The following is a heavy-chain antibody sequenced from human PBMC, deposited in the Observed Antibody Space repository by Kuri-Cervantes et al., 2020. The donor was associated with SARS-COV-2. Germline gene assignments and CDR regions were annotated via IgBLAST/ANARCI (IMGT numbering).Heavy chain of an antibody. D-gene: IGHD3-10*01. CDR3: ARFFITMVRDTGAWFDP. CDR1: GGSISSGDYY. V-gene: IGHV4-30-4*08. J-gene: IGHJ5*02. CDR2: IYYSGST. Sequence: SETLSLTCTVSGGSISSGDYYWSWIRQPLGKGLEWIGYIYYSGSTYYNPSLKSRVTISVDTSKNQFSLKLSSVTAADTAVYYCARFFITMVRDTGAWFDPWGQGTLVTVSS.